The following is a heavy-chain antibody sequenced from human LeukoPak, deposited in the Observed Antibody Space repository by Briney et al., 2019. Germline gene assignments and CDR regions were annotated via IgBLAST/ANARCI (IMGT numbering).Heavy chain of an antibody. Sequence: SETLSLTCTVSGGSISSGYYWGWIRQPPGKGLEWIGSIYHSGSTYYNPSLNSRVTISVDRSKNQSSLKLSSVTAADTAVYYCAKAQKGYYYYMDVWGKGTTVTVSS. CDR2: IYHSGST. CDR1: GGSISSGYY. V-gene: IGHV4-38-2*02. CDR3: AKAQKGYYYYMDV. J-gene: IGHJ6*03.